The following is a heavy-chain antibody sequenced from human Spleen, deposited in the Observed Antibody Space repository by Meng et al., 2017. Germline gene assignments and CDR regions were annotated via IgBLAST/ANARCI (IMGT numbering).Heavy chain of an antibody. CDR1: GFIFSNYA. Sequence: GESLKISCTASGFIFSNYAMSWVRQVPGKGLEWVSAIGGSGGSTYYADSVRGRFTISRDNSKNTLYLQMNSLRAEDTAVYYCARDSKGAMGNWGQGTLVTVSS. CDR3: ARDSKGAMGN. D-gene: IGHD1-26*01. V-gene: IGHV3-23*01. J-gene: IGHJ4*02. CDR2: IGGSGGST.